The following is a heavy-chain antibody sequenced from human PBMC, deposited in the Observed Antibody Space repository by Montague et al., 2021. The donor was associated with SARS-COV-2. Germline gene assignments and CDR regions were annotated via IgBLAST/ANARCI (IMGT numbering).Heavy chain of an antibody. V-gene: IGHV4-59*01. J-gene: IGHJ4*02. CDR2: IYYSGSS. D-gene: IGHD2-15*01. Sequence: SETLSLTCSVAGGSTSNYYWSWIWQPPGKGLEWIGYIYYSGSSNYNPSLKSRVTISIDTSKNQFSLNLNSVTAADGAVYYCASPGGYCSGGSCYYVYWGQGTLVTVSS. CDR3: ASPGGYCSGGSCYYVY. CDR1: GGSTSNYY.